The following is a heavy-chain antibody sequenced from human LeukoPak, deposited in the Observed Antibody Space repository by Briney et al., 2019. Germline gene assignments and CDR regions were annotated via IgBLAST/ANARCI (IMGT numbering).Heavy chain of an antibody. CDR1: GGSISSYY. J-gene: IGHJ5*02. CDR3: ARDMTLYDSMEGWFDP. Sequence: SETLSLTCTVSGGSISSYYWSWIRQPPGKGLEWIGYTYYSGSTNYNPSLKSRVTISVDTSKNQFSLKLSSVTAADTAVYYCARDMTLYDSMEGWFDPWGQGTLVTVSS. CDR2: TYYSGST. V-gene: IGHV4-59*01. D-gene: IGHD2/OR15-2a*01.